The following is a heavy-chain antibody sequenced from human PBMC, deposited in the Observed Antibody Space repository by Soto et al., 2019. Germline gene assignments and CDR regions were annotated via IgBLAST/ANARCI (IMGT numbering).Heavy chain of an antibody. Sequence: WASVKVSCKASGYTFTGYYMHWVRQAPGQGLEWMGWINPNSGGTNYAQKFQGWVTMTRDTSISTAYMELSRLRSDDTAVYYCARGPRYSGYEFDYWGQGTLVTVSS. CDR2: INPNSGGT. CDR1: GYTFTGYY. CDR3: ARGPRYSGYEFDY. D-gene: IGHD5-12*01. V-gene: IGHV1-2*04. J-gene: IGHJ4*02.